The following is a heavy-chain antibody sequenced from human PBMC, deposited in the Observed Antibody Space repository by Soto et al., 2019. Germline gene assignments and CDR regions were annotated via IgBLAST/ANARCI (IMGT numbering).Heavy chain of an antibody. CDR2: IYWDDDK. D-gene: IGHD3-16*02. V-gene: IGHV2-5*02. Sequence: QITLKESGPTLVNPTQTLTLTCTFSGFSLSTSGVGVGWIRQPPGKALESLALIYWDDDKRYSPSLKSRLTITKDTSKNQVVLTMTNMDPVDTATYYCALHGWGSYRYDGWFDPWGQGTLVTVSS. CDR3: ALHGWGSYRYDGWFDP. J-gene: IGHJ5*02. CDR1: GFSLSTSGVG.